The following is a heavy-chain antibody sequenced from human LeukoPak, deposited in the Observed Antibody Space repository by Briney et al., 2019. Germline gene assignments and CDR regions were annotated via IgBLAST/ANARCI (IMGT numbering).Heavy chain of an antibody. CDR3: AHRLAAGLFDY. CDR2: IYWDDDK. J-gene: IGHJ4*02. V-gene: IGHV2-5*02. Sequence: SGPTLVKPPQTLTLTCTFSGFSLSTSGVGVGWIRQPPGKALEWLALIYWDDDKRYSPSLKSRLTITQDTSKNQVVLTMTNMDPVDTATYYCAHRLAAGLFDYWGQGTLVTVSS. D-gene: IGHD6-19*01. CDR1: GFSLSTSGVG.